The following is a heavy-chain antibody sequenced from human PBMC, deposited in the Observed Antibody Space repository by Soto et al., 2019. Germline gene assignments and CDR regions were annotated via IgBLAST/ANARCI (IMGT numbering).Heavy chain of an antibody. Sequence: EASVKVCCKASGYTFTRYGISWVRQAHGQGLEWMGWISGYNGDTNYAQKFQDRVSMTIDTSTGTAYMELRSLTSDDTAIYYCAKNGQPPYYYYGLDVWGQGTKVTVS. CDR2: ISGYNGDT. V-gene: IGHV1-18*01. CDR1: GYTFTRYG. J-gene: IGHJ6*02. CDR3: AKNGQPPYYYYGLDV. D-gene: IGHD2-8*01.